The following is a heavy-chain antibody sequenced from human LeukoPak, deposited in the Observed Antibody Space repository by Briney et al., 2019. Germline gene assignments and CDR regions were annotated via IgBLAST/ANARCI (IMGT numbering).Heavy chain of an antibody. J-gene: IGHJ4*02. V-gene: IGHV3-21*01. D-gene: IGHD4-17*01. CDR1: GFTFSSYS. Sequence: PGGSLRLSCAASGFTFSSYSMNWVRQAPGKGLEWVSSISSSSSYIYYADSVKGRFTISRDNAKNSLYLQMNSLRAEDTAVYYCARGPTVTTQTTYYFDYWGQGTLVTASS. CDR3: ARGPTVTTQTTYYFDY. CDR2: ISSSSSYI.